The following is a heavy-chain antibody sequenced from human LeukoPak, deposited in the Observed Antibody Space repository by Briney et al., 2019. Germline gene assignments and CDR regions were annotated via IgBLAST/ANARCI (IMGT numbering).Heavy chain of an antibody. Sequence: AGTLSLSCAASGFTFSSYEMNWVRQAPRKGMERVSYISSIGNTIYYADSVKGRFTISRDNAKNSLHLQMNSLRAEDTAVYYCARGGGYYGSGSLHYYYYGMDVWGQGTTVTVSS. CDR1: GFTFSSYE. CDR3: ARGGGYYGSGSLHYYYYGMDV. CDR2: ISSIGNTI. J-gene: IGHJ6*02. V-gene: IGHV3-48*03. D-gene: IGHD3-10*01.